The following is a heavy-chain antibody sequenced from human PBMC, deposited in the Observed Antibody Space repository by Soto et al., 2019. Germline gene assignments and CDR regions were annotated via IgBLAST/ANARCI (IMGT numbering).Heavy chain of an antibody. CDR1: GFTFSDYY. CDR2: INSSSSDT. J-gene: IGHJ2*01. CDR3: ARTIVAAGGRRYFDL. Sequence: QVQLVESGGGLVKPGGSLRLSCAASGFTFSDYYMSWIRQAPGKGLEWVSYINSSSSDTNYADSVKGRFTISRDNAKNSLYLQMNSLRAEDTAGYYCARTIVAAGGRRYFDLWGRGTLVTVSS. D-gene: IGHD6-13*01. V-gene: IGHV3-11*05.